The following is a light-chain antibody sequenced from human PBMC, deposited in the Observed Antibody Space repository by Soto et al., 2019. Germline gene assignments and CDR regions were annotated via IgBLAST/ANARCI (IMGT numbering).Light chain of an antibody. V-gene: IGKV3-11*01. CDR3: QQRRT. Sequence: EIVLTQSPAILSLSPGERATLSCRASQSVTNSLAWYQQKPGQAPRLLIYHASNRATGVPARFSGSGSGTDFTLNISSLEPADFAVYYCQQRRTFGQGTKVEIK. J-gene: IGKJ1*01. CDR1: QSVTNS. CDR2: HAS.